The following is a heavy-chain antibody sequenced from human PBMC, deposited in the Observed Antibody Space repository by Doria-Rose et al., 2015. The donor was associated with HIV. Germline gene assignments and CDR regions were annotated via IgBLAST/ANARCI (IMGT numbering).Heavy chain of an antibody. CDR3: ARIKSSRWYHKYYVDF. D-gene: IGHD6-13*01. CDR2: IFSDDER. CDR1: GVSLSSPGMG. Sequence: QITLKESGPVLVKPTEALTLTCTVSGVSLSSPGMGVSWIRQPPGKALEWLANIFSDDERAYKSSLETRLTISRRTSKSQVVLTMTDMDPGDTATFYCARIKSSRWYHKYYVDFWGQGTLVIVSA. V-gene: IGHV2-26*01. J-gene: IGHJ4*02.